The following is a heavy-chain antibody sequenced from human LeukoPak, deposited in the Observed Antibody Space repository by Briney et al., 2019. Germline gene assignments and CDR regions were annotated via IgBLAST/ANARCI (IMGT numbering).Heavy chain of an antibody. J-gene: IGHJ3*02. D-gene: IGHD3-22*01. CDR3: ARAHYYDSSATDAFDI. CDR2: IYSGGST. V-gene: IGHV3-66*01. Sequence: GGSLRLSCAASGFTVSSNYMSWVRQAPGKGLEWVSVIYSGGSTYYADSVKGRFTISRENAKNSLYLQMNSLRAGDTAVYYCARAHYYDSSATDAFDIWGQGTMVTVSS. CDR1: GFTVSSNY.